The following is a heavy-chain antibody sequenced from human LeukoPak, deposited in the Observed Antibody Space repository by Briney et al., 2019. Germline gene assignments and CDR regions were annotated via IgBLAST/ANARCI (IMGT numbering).Heavy chain of an antibody. CDR3: ARVSGFLEWLYYYMDV. CDR2: ISAYNGNT. V-gene: IGHV1-18*01. J-gene: IGHJ6*03. CDR1: GYTFTSYG. Sequence: ASVKVSCKASGYTFTSYGISWVRQAPGQGLEWMGWISAYNGNTNYAQKLQGRVTMTTDTSMSTAYMELRSLRSDDTAVYYCARVSGFLEWLYYYMDVWGKGTTVTVSS. D-gene: IGHD3-3*01.